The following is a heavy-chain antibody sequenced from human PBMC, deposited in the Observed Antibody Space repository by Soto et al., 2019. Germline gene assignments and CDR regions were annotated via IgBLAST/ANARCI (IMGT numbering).Heavy chain of an antibody. Sequence: PGGSLRLFCAVSGFTFSSYSINWVRQAPGGKLEWVSSISSSSTYIYYADSVKGRFTISRDNAKNTQYLQMSSLRADDTAVYYCVKGEYYYDSSGYYPFDYWGQGTLVTVS. CDR1: GFTFSSYS. V-gene: IGHV3-21*01. CDR3: VKGEYYYDSSGYYPFDY. CDR2: ISSSSTYI. J-gene: IGHJ4*02. D-gene: IGHD3-22*01.